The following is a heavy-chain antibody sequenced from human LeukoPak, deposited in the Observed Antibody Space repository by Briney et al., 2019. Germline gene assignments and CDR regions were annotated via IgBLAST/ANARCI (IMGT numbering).Heavy chain of an antibody. CDR3: ARGGYSSSWYGGFDY. CDR1: GGSISSYY. CDR2: IYTSGST. V-gene: IGHV4-4*07. Sequence: SETLSLTCTVSGGSISSYYWSWIRQPAGKGLEWIGRIYTSGSTNYNPSLKRRVTMSVYTSKNQFSLKLSSVTAADTAVYYCARGGYSSSWYGGFDYWGQGTLVTVSS. J-gene: IGHJ4*02. D-gene: IGHD6-13*01.